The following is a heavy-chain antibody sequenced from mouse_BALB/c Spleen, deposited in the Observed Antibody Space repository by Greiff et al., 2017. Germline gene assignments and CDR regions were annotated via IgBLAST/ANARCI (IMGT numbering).Heavy chain of an antibody. V-gene: IGHV1-63*02. Sequence: VQGVESGAELVRPGTSVKISCKASGYTFTNYWLGWVKQRPGHGLEWIGDIYPGGGYTNYNEKFKGKATLTADTSSSTAYMQLSSLTSEDSAVYFCARSTGYEGNWGQGTTLTVSS. CDR2: IYPGGGYT. J-gene: IGHJ2*01. D-gene: IGHD1-2*01. CDR3: ARSTGYEGN. CDR1: GYTFTNYW.